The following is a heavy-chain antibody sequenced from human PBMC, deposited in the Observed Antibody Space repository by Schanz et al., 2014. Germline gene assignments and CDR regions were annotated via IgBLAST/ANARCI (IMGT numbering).Heavy chain of an antibody. CDR1: GFTFSSYS. J-gene: IGHJ4*02. Sequence: EVQLLESGGGLVEPGGSLRLSCAASGFTFSSYSMNWVRQAPGKGLVWVSRIKSDGSSTSYADSVKGRFTISSDNSKSTLYLQMSSLRAEDTAVYYCAKSQGSSFDSWGQGTLXTVSS. D-gene: IGHD6-13*01. V-gene: IGHV3-23*01. CDR3: AKSQGSSFDS. CDR2: IKSDGSST.